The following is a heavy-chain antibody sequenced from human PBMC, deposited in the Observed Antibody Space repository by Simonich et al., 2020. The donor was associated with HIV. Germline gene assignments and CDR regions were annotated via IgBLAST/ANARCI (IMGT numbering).Heavy chain of an antibody. J-gene: IGHJ4*02. CDR1: GYRFTGYY. CDR2: INPNIGDT. D-gene: IGHD3-16*01. CDR3: ASGMMGFDY. Sequence: QVQLVQSGAEVKKPGASVKVSCKAAGYRFTGYYMHWVRQAPGQGLEWMGRINPNIGDTNEAQKLQGRVTMTRDTSSSTAYMELSGLRSDDTAVYYCASGMMGFDYWGQGTLVTVSS. V-gene: IGHV1-2*06.